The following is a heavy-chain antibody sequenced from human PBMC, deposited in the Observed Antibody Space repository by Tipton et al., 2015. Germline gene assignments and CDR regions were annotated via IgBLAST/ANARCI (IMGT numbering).Heavy chain of an antibody. CDR2: VFFSGST. CDR3: ARAQDRRSRYFDY. CDR1: GGSVSSGSHC. D-gene: IGHD2-2*01. V-gene: IGHV4-61*01. J-gene: IGHJ4*02. Sequence: GLVKPSETLSLTCTVSGGSVSSGSHCWNWIRQSPGKGLVWIGYVFFSGSTNYNPSLKSRVTMSMDASKNQFSLKLNSVTAADTAVYYCARAQDRRSRYFDYWGQGLLVTVSS.